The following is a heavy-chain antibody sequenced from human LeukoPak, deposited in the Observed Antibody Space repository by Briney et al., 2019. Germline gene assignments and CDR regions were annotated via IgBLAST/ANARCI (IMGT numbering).Heavy chain of an antibody. V-gene: IGHV4-59*01. J-gene: IGHJ4*02. CDR1: GGSISSYY. Sequence: SETLSLTCTVSGGSISSYYWSWIRQPPEKGLEWIGYTHYSGSTKYNPSLKSRLTMSLDTSKNQFSLRLSSVTAADTAVYFCARGAAGTGAADYWGQGTLVTVSS. CDR2: THYSGST. CDR3: ARGAAGTGAADY. D-gene: IGHD6-13*01.